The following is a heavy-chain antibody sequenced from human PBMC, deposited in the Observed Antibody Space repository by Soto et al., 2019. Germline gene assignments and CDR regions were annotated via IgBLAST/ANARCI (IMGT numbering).Heavy chain of an antibody. Sequence: SETLSLTCTVSGYSISSGYYWGWIRQPPGKGPEWIGNIFHRGTTYYNPSLKSRATMAVDTAKNEFSLRLSTVAAADTAVYYCARVDSPYYFNSSGYFTYWGPGILVIVSS. D-gene: IGHD3-22*01. J-gene: IGHJ4*02. CDR2: IFHRGTT. V-gene: IGHV4-38-2*02. CDR1: GYSISSGYY. CDR3: ARVDSPYYFNSSGYFTY.